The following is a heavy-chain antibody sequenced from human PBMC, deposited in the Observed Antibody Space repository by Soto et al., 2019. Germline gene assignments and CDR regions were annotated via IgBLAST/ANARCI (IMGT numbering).Heavy chain of an antibody. CDR1: GYTFTGYY. J-gene: IGHJ3*02. Sequence: ASVKVSCKASGYTFTGYYMHWVRQAPGQGLEWMGWINPNSGGTNYAQKFQGWVTMTRDTSISTAYMELSSLRSEDTAVYYCARDSPRYYYDSSGPTNGAFDIWGQGTMVTVSS. V-gene: IGHV1-2*04. CDR3: ARDSPRYYYDSSGPTNGAFDI. CDR2: INPNSGGT. D-gene: IGHD3-22*01.